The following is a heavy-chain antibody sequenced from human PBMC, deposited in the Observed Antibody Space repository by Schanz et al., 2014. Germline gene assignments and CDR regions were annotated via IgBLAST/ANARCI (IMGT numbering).Heavy chain of an antibody. D-gene: IGHD1-26*01. CDR1: GFSFSSYA. V-gene: IGHV3-23*01. CDR2: MNESHSTI. CDR3: ARDHTTESYYSAGPPIDY. Sequence: EVHLLESGGGLVEPGGSLRLSCAASGFSFSSYAMGWVRQARGKGLEWVSAMNESHSTIYYADSVRGRFTISRDNSKNTLFLQMNSLRAEDTAVYYCARDHTTESYYSAGPPIDYWGQGTLLTVSS. J-gene: IGHJ4*02.